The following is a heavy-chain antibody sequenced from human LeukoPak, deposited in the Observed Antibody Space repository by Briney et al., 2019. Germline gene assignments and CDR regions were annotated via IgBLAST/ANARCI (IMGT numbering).Heavy chain of an antibody. CDR1: GGSFSGYY. D-gene: IGHD3-16*02. V-gene: IGHV4-34*01. Sequence: SETLSLTCAVYGGSFSGYYWSWIRQPPGKGLEWIGEINHSGSTNYNPSLKSRVTISVDTSKNQFSLKLSSVTAADTAVYYCARVTLGGVIAGNWGQGTLVTVSS. J-gene: IGHJ4*02. CDR2: INHSGST. CDR3: ARVTLGGVIAGN.